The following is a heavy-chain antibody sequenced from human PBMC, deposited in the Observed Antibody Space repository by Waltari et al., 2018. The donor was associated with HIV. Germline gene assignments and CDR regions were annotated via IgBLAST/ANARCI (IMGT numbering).Heavy chain of an antibody. CDR2: THDRSKWNY. J-gene: IGHJ6*02. Sequence: QVQLQQSGPGLVKPSQTLSLTCAISGDSISNNRDTWKWIRQSPSRGLECVGRTHDRSKWNYDYAVSWKGRITIEADTSKNQFVLHLISVTPEYTCVYYCASSPGDGYFYYVMDVWGQGTTVTVSS. CDR3: ASSPGDGYFYYVMDV. D-gene: IGHD2-21*01. CDR1: GDSISNNRDT. V-gene: IGHV6-1*01.